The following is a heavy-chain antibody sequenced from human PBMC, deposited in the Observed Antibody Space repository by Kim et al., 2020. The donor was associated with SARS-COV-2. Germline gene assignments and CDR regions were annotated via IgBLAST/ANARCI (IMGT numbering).Heavy chain of an antibody. D-gene: IGHD5-12*01. CDR3: AREGIVATIFHY. CDR2: IIPILGIA. Sequence: SVKVSCKASGGTFSSYAISWVRQAPGQGLEWMGRIIPILGIANYAQKFQGRVTITADKSTSTAYMELSSLRSEDTAVYYCAREGIVATIFHYWGQGTLVTVSS. J-gene: IGHJ4*02. V-gene: IGHV1-69*04. CDR1: GGTFSSYA.